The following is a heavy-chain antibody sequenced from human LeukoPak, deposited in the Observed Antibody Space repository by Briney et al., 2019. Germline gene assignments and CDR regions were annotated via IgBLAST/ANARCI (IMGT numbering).Heavy chain of an antibody. D-gene: IGHD2-21*01. Sequence: SETLSLTCSVSGYSISSGYYWGWIRQSPGKGLEWIGNIYRSGGTYYNPPLKSRVTISVDTSKNQFSLKLISVTAADTDVYYCVTQHNVGSSVGIDAFDGWREGRTVSVSS. CDR2: IYRSGGT. V-gene: IGHV4-38-2*02. CDR1: GYSISSGYY. J-gene: IGHJ3*01. CDR3: VTQHNVGSSVGIDAFDG.